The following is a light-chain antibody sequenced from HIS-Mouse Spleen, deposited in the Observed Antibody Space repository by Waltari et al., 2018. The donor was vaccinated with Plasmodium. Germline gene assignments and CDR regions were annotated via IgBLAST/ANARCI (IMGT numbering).Light chain of an antibody. CDR1: QGISSA. CDR2: DAS. V-gene: IGKV1-13*02. J-gene: IGKJ5*01. Sequence: AIQLTQSPSSLSASVGDRVTITCRASQGISSALAWYQQKPGKAPKLLIYDASGLECGLPSRFSGSGSGTDLTLTISSLQLEDFATYYCKQFNSYTQGTFGQVTRLEIQ. CDR3: KQFNSYTQGT.